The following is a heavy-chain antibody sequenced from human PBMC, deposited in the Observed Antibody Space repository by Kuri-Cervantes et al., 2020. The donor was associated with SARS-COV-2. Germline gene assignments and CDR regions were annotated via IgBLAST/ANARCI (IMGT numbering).Heavy chain of an antibody. CDR3: TTVPYYYDSSTLDY. V-gene: IGHV3-15*01. CDR2: IKSKTDGGTT. CDR1: GFTFSNAW. Sequence: GESLKISCAASGFTFSNAWMSWVRQAPGKGLEWVGRIKSKTDGGTTDYAAPVKGRFTISRDDSKNTLYLQMNSLKTEDTAVYYCTTVPYYYDSSTLDYWGQGTLVTVSS. J-gene: IGHJ4*02. D-gene: IGHD3-22*01.